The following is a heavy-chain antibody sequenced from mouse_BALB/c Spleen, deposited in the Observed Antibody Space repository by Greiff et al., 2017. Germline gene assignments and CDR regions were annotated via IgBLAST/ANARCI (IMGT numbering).Heavy chain of an antibody. CDR1: GFNIKDTY. V-gene: IGHV14-3*02. D-gene: IGHD2-4*01. Sequence: DVKLVESGAELVKPGASVKLSCTASGFNIKDTYMHWVKQRPEQGLEWIGRIDPANGNTKYDPKFQGKATITADTSSNTAYLQLSSLTSEDTAVYYCARSYYDYSYYFDYWGQGTTLTVSS. CDR3: ARSYYDYSYYFDY. CDR2: IDPANGNT. J-gene: IGHJ2*01.